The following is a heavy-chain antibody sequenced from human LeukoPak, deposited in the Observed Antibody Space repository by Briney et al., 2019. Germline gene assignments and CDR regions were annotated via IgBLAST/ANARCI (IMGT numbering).Heavy chain of an antibody. J-gene: IGHJ4*02. Sequence: GGSLRLSCAASGFTFTTYAMHWVRQAPGKGLEWVAVISYDGSNEYYADSVKGRFTISRDNSKNTLYLQMNSLRAEDTAVYYCAGHLRLQWLAGFDYWGQGTLVTVSS. V-gene: IGHV3-30-3*01. D-gene: IGHD6-19*01. CDR3: AGHLRLQWLAGFDY. CDR1: GFTFTTYA. CDR2: ISYDGSNE.